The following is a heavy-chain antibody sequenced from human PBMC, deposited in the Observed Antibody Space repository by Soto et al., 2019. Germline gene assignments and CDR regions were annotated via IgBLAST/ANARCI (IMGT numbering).Heavy chain of an antibody. J-gene: IGHJ4*02. Sequence: QVQLQESGPGLVKPSQTLSLTCTVSGGSISSGGYYWSWIRQHPGKGLEWIGYIYYSGSTYYNPSLKSRVTISVDTSKNQCSLKLSSVTAADTAVYYCARVGVQTYYDFWSGYWPFDYWGQGTLVTVSS. D-gene: IGHD3-3*01. CDR3: ARVGVQTYYDFWSGYWPFDY. CDR1: GGSISSGGYY. V-gene: IGHV4-31*03. CDR2: IYYSGST.